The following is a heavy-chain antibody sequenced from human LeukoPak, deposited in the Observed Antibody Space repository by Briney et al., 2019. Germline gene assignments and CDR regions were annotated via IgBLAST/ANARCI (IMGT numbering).Heavy chain of an antibody. J-gene: IGHJ4*02. CDR1: GFTFSSYG. D-gene: IGHD3-22*01. CDR3: ARRKPYYDSSGSHLDY. V-gene: IGHV4-34*01. Sequence: GSLRLSCAASGFTFSSYGMHWVRQPPGKGLEWIGEINHSGSTNYNPSLKSRVTISVDTSKNQFSLKLSSVTAADTAVYYCARRKPYYDSSGSHLDYWGQGTLVTVSS. CDR2: INHSGST.